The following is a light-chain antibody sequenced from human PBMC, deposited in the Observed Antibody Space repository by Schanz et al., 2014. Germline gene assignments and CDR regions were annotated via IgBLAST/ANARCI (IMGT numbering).Light chain of an antibody. J-gene: IGLJ2*01. Sequence: QSALTQPPSVSGSPGQSVTISCTGTSSDIGGYNYVSWYQQHPGKAPKILIYEGSKRPSGVPDRFSGSKSGNTASLTVSGLQAEDEADYYCSSYGGSNFVVFGGGTKLTVL. CDR2: EGS. CDR1: SSDIGGYNY. CDR3: SSYGGSNFVV. V-gene: IGLV2-8*01.